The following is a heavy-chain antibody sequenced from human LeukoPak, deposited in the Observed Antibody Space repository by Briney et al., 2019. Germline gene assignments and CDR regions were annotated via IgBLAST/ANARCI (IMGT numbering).Heavy chain of an antibody. CDR1: GFTFSSYA. CDR3: AKDIVVVPAGGDSFDY. CDR2: IIGSGGST. V-gene: IGHV3-23*01. J-gene: IGHJ4*02. Sequence: GGSLRLSCAASGFTFSSYAMSWVRQAPGKGLEWVSAIIGSGGSTYYADSVKGRFTISRDNSKNMIYLEMNSLRAEDSAVYYCAKDIVVVPAGGDSFDYWGQGTLVTVSS. D-gene: IGHD2-2*01.